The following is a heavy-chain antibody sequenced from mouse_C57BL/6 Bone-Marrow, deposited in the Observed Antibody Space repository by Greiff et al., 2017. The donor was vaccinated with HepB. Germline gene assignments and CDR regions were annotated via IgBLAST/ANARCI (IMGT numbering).Heavy chain of an antibody. CDR2: IRNKANGYTT. CDR3: ARSFWFAY. CDR1: GFTFTDYY. J-gene: IGHJ3*01. Sequence: EVKLMESGGGLVQPGGSLSLSCAASGFTFTDYYMSWVRQPPGKALEWLGFIRNKANGYTTEYSASVKGRFTISRDNSQSILYLQMNAVRAEDSATYYGARSFWFAYWGQGTLVTVSA. V-gene: IGHV7-3*01.